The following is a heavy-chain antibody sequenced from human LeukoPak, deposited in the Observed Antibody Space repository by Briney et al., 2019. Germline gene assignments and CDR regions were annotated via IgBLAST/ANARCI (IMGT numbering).Heavy chain of an antibody. Sequence: PSETLSLTCTVSGGSISNYYWSWIRQPPGKGLEWIGYIYYSGSTDYNPSRKSRVTISVDTSENHFSLMLTFVTAADTAVYYCARSPSRDGYNNLILFENWGQGTLVTVSS. D-gene: IGHD5-24*01. J-gene: IGHJ4*02. CDR1: GGSISNYY. CDR3: ARSPSRDGYNNLILFEN. V-gene: IGHV4-59*08. CDR2: IYYSGST.